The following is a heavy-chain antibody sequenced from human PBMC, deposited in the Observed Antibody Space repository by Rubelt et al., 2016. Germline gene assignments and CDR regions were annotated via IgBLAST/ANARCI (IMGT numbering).Heavy chain of an antibody. CDR2: LYTTGNT. J-gene: IGHJ4*02. CDR3: ATGLQAQRSFDY. D-gene: IGHD3-16*01. CDR1: GGSISSRTYY. V-gene: IGHV4-39*07. Sequence: QLQLQESGPGLVKPSETLSLTCSVSGGSISSRTYYWGWVRQPPGKGLEWIANLYTTGNTDYNPSLKSRVTMSVDTPKNQFSLTLTSGTAADTAAGYCATGLQAQRSFDYWGQGTLVTVSS.